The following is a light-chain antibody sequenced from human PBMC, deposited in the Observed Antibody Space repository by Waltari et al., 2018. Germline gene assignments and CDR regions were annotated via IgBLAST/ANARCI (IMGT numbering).Light chain of an antibody. J-gene: IGKJ5*01. Sequence: EILMTQSPATLSVSPGEGATLSCRASQSVSSNLAWYQQKPGQALRLLIYDASTRAPSTPARFRGSGSGTEFTLTSSSLQSEDSAIYYCQQYNRWPPITFGQGTRLEIK. CDR2: DAS. V-gene: IGKV3-15*01. CDR1: QSVSSN. CDR3: QQYNRWPPIT.